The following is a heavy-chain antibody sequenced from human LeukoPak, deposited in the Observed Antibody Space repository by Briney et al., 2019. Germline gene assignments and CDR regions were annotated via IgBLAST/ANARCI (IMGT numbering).Heavy chain of an antibody. J-gene: IGHJ3*02. D-gene: IGHD3-10*01. CDR3: TYGSGSLAAEFDI. V-gene: IGHV4-61*02. CDR1: GGSISSGSYY. Sequence: SETLSLTCTVSGGSISSGSYYWSWIRQPAGKGLEWIGRIYTSGSTNYNPSLKSRVTISVDTSKNQFSLKLSSVTAADTAVYYCTYGSGSLAAEFDIWGQGTMVTVSS. CDR2: IYTSGST.